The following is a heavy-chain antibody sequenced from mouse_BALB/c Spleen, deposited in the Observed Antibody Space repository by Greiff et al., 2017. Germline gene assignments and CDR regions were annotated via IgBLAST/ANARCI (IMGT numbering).Heavy chain of an antibody. J-gene: IGHJ4*01. CDR2: ISNGGGST. V-gene: IGHV5-12-2*01. CDR1: GFTFSSYT. D-gene: IGHD2-3*01. Sequence: EVQLVESGGGLVQPGGSLKLSCAASGFTFSSYTMSWVRQTPEKRLEWVAYISNGGGSTYYPDTVKGRFTISRDNAKNTLYLQMSSLKSEDTAMYYCARHMGGYSLYAMDYWGQGTSVTVSS. CDR3: ARHMGGYSLYAMDY.